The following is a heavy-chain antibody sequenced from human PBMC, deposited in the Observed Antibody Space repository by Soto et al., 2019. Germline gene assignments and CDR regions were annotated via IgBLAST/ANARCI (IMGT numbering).Heavy chain of an antibody. CDR1: GFPFSSYG. D-gene: IGHD3-10*01. CDR3: VGGQYYFDY. V-gene: IGHV3-30*03. J-gene: IGHJ4*02. Sequence: QVQLVDSGGGVVQPGRSLRLSCAASGFPFSSYGMHWVREAPGKGLEWVAVISYDGSNKYYADSVKGRFTISKDNSASTLYLQMNSLRPEDTALYYCVGGQYYFDYRGQGTLVTVSP. CDR2: ISYDGSNK.